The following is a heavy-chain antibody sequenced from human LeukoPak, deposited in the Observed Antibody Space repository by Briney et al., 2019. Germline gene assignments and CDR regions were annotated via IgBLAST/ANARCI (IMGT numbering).Heavy chain of an antibody. CDR1: GFTFSSYG. CDR3: AKTGPYGDSHFDY. CDR2: ISYDGSNK. V-gene: IGHV3-30*18. J-gene: IGHJ4*02. D-gene: IGHD4-17*01. Sequence: PGGSRRLSCAASGFTFSSYGMHWVRQAPGKGLEWVAVISYDGSNKYYADSVKGRFTISRDNSKNTLYLQMNSLRAEDTAVYYCAKTGPYGDSHFDYWGQGTLVTVSS.